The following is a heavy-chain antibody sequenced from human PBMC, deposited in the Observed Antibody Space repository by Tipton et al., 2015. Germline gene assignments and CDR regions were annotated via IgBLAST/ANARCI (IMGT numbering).Heavy chain of an antibody. V-gene: IGHV1-8*01. D-gene: IGHD2-8*01. Sequence: QLVQSGAELKKPGASVKVSCKASGYDFASFDINWVRQAAGQGLEWVGWMNPKSGNTGYARKFQGRVTMTRNTSTSTAYIELSSLRSEDTAIYYCATSGVRRYFQHWGQGTPVIVSS. CDR3: ATSGVRRYFQH. CDR1: GYDFASFD. CDR2: MNPKSGNT. J-gene: IGHJ1*01.